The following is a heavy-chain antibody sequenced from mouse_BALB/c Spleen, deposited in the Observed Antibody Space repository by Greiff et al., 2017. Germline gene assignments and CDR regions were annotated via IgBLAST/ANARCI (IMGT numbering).Heavy chain of an antibody. D-gene: IGHD2-4*01. Sequence: VQLQQSGTVLARPGASVKMSCKASGYTFTSYWMHWVKQRPGQGLEWIGAIYPGNSDTSYNQKFKGKAKLTAVTSTSTAYMELSSLTNEDSAVYYCTRNGGLRLDFAYWGQGTLVTVSA. CDR1: GYTFTSYW. J-gene: IGHJ3*01. CDR2: IYPGNSDT. CDR3: TRNGGLRLDFAY. V-gene: IGHV1-5*01.